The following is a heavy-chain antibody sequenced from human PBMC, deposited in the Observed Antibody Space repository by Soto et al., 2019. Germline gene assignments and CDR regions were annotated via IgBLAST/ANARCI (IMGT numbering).Heavy chain of an antibody. V-gene: IGHV4-59*01. J-gene: IGHJ5*02. CDR2: IHSSGRS. CDR1: GGAFRIYF. CDR3: ARDDPFDP. Sequence: QVRLRESGPQVVKPSATLSLNCNVSGGAFRIYFWSWIRQSPGKGLEWIGNIHSSGRSNYNPSFKSRVSMSIVPSKNQFSVRLTSVTPADTAVYYCARDDPFDPWGQGILVTVSS.